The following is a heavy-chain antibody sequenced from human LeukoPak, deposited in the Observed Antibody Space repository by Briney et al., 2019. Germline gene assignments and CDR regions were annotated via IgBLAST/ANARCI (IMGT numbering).Heavy chain of an antibody. CDR2: INPNSGGT. CDR3: ARDKQLDWAHYYYSYMDV. D-gene: IGHD1-1*01. Sequence: ASVNVSCKASGYTFTAYYLHWVRQAPGQGLEWMGWINPNSGGTNFAQKFQGRVTLTRDTSISTAYMELSRLRSDDTAVYYCARDKQLDWAHYYYSYMDVWGKGTAVTVSS. J-gene: IGHJ6*03. V-gene: IGHV1-2*02. CDR1: GYTFTAYY.